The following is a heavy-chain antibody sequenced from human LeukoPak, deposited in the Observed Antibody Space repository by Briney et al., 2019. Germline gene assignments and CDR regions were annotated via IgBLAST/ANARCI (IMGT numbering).Heavy chain of an antibody. J-gene: IGHJ3*02. D-gene: IGHD3-9*01. CDR1: GGSISSVDYY. CDR3: ARGGITIFAFDI. Sequence: PSETLSLTCTVSGGSISSVDYYWSWIRQPPGKGLEWIGYIYYSGSTYYNPSLKSRVTISVDTSKNQFSLKLSSVTAADTAVYYCARGGITIFAFDIWGQGTMVTVS. CDR2: IYYSGST. V-gene: IGHV4-30-4*01.